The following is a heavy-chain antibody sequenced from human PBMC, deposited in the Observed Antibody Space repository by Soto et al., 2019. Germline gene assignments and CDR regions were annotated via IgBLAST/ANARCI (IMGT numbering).Heavy chain of an antibody. D-gene: IGHD3-3*01. CDR1: GGSISSGDYY. V-gene: IGHV4-30-4*01. CDR2: IYYSGST. CDR3: ARGSGFLEWLLTSWFDP. Sequence: SETLSLTCTVSGGSISSGDYYWSWIRQPPGKGLEWIGYIYYSGSTYYNPSLKSRVTISVDTSKNQFSLKLSSVTAADTAVYYCARGSGFLEWLLTSWFDPWGQGTLVTVSS. J-gene: IGHJ5*02.